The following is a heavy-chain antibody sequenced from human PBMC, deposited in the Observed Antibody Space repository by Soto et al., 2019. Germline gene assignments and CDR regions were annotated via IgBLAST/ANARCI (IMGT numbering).Heavy chain of an antibody. J-gene: IGHJ3*02. CDR1: GYSISSGYY. Sequence: SETLSLTCAVSGYSISSGYYWGWIRQPPGKGLEWIGSIYHSGSTYYNPSLKSRVTISVDTSKNQFSLKLSSVTAADTAVYYCARDAIGEFHAFDIWGQGTMVTVS. V-gene: IGHV4-38-2*02. D-gene: IGHD3-10*01. CDR2: IYHSGST. CDR3: ARDAIGEFHAFDI.